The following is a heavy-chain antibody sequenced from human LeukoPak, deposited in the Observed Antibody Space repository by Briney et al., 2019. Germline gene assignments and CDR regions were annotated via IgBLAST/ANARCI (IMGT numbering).Heavy chain of an antibody. CDR3: AKMGSSQADY. CDR2: ISWNSGSI. V-gene: IGHV3-9*01. Sequence: GGSLRLSCAASGFTVSSNYMSWVRQAPGKGLEWVSGISWNSGSIGYADSVKGRFTISRDNAKNSLYLQMSSLRAEDTAVYYCAKMGSSQADYWGQGTLVTVSS. CDR1: GFTVSSNY. J-gene: IGHJ4*02. D-gene: IGHD2-2*01.